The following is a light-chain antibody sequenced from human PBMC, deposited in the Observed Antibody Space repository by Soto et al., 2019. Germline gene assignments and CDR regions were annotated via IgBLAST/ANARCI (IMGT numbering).Light chain of an antibody. J-gene: IGLJ1*01. CDR3: CSYADTSTYV. CDR1: SSDVGSYNL. Sequence: QSVLTQPASVSGSPGQSIAVSCPGTSSDVGSYNLVSWYQQHPGKAPKLLIYEDNKRPSGVSDRFSGSKSGNTASLTISGLQTEDEADYYCCSYADTSTYVFGTGTKVTVL. V-gene: IGLV2-23*01. CDR2: EDN.